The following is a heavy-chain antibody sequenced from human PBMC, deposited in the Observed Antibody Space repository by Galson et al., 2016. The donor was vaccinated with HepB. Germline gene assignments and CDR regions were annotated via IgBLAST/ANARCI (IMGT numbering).Heavy chain of an antibody. CDR2: ISSGAI. D-gene: IGHD7-27*01. V-gene: IGHV3-11*04. Sequence: SLRLSCAVSGLTVSGDYMSWVRQAPGKGLEWVSYISSGAIYYSDSVKGRFTISRDNAKNSLYLQMNSLRAEDTAVYYCARDHLWAFDYWGQGTLVTVSS. CDR1: GLTVSGDY. CDR3: ARDHLWAFDY. J-gene: IGHJ4*02.